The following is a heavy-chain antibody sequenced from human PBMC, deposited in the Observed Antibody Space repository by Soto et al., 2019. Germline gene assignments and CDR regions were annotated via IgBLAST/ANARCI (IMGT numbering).Heavy chain of an antibody. CDR2: IYIGGTS. D-gene: IGHD3-10*01. CDR3: ARDLRLVGFGEFDL. Sequence: EVKLVESGGGLVQPGGSPRLSCVASGFTVSSNYMSWVRQAPGKGLEWVSVIYIGGTSYYADSVRGRFTISRHNSENTLYLQMNSLRAEDTAVYYCARDLRLVGFGEFDLWGRGTLVTVSS. CDR1: GFTVSSNY. J-gene: IGHJ2*01. V-gene: IGHV3-53*04.